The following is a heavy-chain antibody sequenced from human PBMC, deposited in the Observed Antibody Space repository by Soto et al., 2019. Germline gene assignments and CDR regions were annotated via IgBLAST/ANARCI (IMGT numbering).Heavy chain of an antibody. CDR2: IGSGSWGDT. D-gene: IGHD1-20*01. CDR3: ARDPDGITDFDN. J-gene: IGHJ4*02. V-gene: IGHV3-48*01. CDR1: GFTFSSYG. Sequence: DVQLVESGGGLVQPGGSLRLSCAASGFTFSSYGMNWVRQAPEKGLEWVSYIGSGSWGDTYYADSVKGRFTTSRDNDRNSLDPQMDSMRAEDTAVYYSARDPDGITDFDNWGQGSLVTVSS.